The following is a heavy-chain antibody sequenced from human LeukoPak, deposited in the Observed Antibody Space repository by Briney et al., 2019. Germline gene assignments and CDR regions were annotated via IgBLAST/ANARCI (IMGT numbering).Heavy chain of an antibody. CDR1: GGSISSYY. Sequence: PSETLSLTCTVSGGSISSYYWSWIRQPPGKGLEWIGYIYYSGSTNYNPSLKSRVTISVDTSKNQFSLKLSSVTAADTAVYYCARGRFFTHYYYMDVWGKGTTVTVSS. CDR3: ARGRFFTHYYYMDV. CDR2: IYYSGST. V-gene: IGHV4-59*08. J-gene: IGHJ6*03. D-gene: IGHD2-15*01.